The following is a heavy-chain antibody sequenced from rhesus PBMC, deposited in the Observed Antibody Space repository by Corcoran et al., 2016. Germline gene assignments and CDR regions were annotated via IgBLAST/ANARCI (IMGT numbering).Heavy chain of an antibody. Sequence: EVQLVESGGGLAKPGGSLRLSCAASGFTFSSYWMHWVRQAQGTGLEWVSTFNSGGGTTYYANSGKGRFTSSRDNAKNTLSLQMNSLRVEDTAVYYCAKRLPGSTVAAFDYWGQGVLVTVSS. CDR1: GFTFSSYW. CDR2: FNSGGGTT. V-gene: IGHV3S25*01. CDR3: AKRLPGSTVAAFDY. J-gene: IGHJ4*01. D-gene: IGHD4-29*01.